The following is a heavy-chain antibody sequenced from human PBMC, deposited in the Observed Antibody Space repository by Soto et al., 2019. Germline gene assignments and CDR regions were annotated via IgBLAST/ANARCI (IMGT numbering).Heavy chain of an antibody. V-gene: IGHV1-69*13. D-gene: IGHD2-2*01. CDR2: IIPIFGTA. CDR3: ARDLSGPIVVVPAATPRDNWFDP. Sequence: XSGEVSFKASGGTFISYAISWVRQAPGQGLEWMGGIIPIFGTANYAQKFQGRVTITADESTSTAYMELSSLRSEDTAVYYCARDLSGPIVVVPAATPRDNWFDPWGQGTLVTVSS. J-gene: IGHJ5*02. CDR1: GGTFISYA.